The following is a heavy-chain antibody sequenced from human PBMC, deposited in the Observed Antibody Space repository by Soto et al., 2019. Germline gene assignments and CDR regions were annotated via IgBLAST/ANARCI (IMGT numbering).Heavy chain of an antibody. CDR3: AKGYYRDYVYWDHAFDI. CDR1: GFTFSSYA. Sequence: EVQLLESGGGLVQPGGSLRLSCAASGFTFSSYAMSWVRQAPGKGLEWVSAISGSGSRTYYADSVKGGFTFSRDNSKKTLYLQMNSLRAEDTAVYFCAKGYYRDYVYWDHAFDIWGQGTMVTVSS. CDR2: ISGSGSRT. D-gene: IGHD4-17*01. J-gene: IGHJ3*02. V-gene: IGHV3-23*01.